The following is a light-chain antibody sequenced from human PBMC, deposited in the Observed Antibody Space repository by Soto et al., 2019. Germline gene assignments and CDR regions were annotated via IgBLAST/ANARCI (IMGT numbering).Light chain of an antibody. J-gene: IGLJ1*01. CDR1: SSNMGSNT. V-gene: IGLV1-44*01. CDR3: AVWDDSLNGHV. CDR2: TND. Sequence: QSVLTQPPSASGTPGQTVTISCYGSSSNMGSNTVHWFQQFPGTAPKLLICTNDQRPSGVPDRFSGSNSGTSASLAISGLQSEDEADYYCAVWDDSLNGHVFVAGTKVTVL.